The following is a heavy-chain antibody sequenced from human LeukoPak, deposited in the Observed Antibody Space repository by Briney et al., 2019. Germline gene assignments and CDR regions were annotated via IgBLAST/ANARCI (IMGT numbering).Heavy chain of an antibody. V-gene: IGHV3-21*01. CDR1: GFTFSSYS. CDR3: ARDLIGRDGHKALDY. D-gene: IGHD5-24*01. CDR2: ISSSSSYI. Sequence: GGSLRLSCAASGFTFSSYSMNWVRQAPGKGLEWVSSISSSSSYIYYADSVKGRFTISRDNAKNSLYLQMNSLRAEDTAVYYCARDLIGRDGHKALDYWGQGTLVTVSS. J-gene: IGHJ4*02.